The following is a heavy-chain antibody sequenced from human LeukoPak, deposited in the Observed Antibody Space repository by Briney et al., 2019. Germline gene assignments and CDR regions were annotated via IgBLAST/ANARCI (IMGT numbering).Heavy chain of an antibody. CDR2: IYTSGST. V-gene: IGHV4-4*07. Sequence: SETLSLTCTVSGGSISSYYWSWIRQPAGKGLEWIGRIYTSGSTNYNPSLKSRVTMSVDTSKNQFSLKLSSVTAADTAVYYCAREGISGWYVYYYYYYMDVWGKGTTVTISS. D-gene: IGHD6-19*01. CDR1: GGSISSYY. J-gene: IGHJ6*03. CDR3: AREGISGWYVYYYYYYMDV.